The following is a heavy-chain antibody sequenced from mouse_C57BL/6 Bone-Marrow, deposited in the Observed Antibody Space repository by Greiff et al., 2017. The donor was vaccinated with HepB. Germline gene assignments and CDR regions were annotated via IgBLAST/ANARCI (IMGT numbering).Heavy chain of an antibody. D-gene: IGHD2-2*01. CDR2: IWSGGST. CDR1: GFSLTSYG. J-gene: IGHJ4*01. Sequence: VQLVESGPGLVQPSQSLSITCTVSGFSLTSYGVHWVRQSPGKGLEWLGVIWSGGSTDYNAAFISRLSISKDNSKSQVFFKMNSLQADDTAIYYCARNEGWLRRHYAMDYWGQGTSVTVSS. V-gene: IGHV2-2*01. CDR3: ARNEGWLRRHYAMDY.